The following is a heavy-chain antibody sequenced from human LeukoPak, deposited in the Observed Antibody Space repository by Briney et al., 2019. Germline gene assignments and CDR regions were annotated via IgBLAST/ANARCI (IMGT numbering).Heavy chain of an antibody. Sequence: SETLSLTCAVYGGSFSGYYWSWNRQPPGKGLEWIGEINHSGSTNYNPSLKSRVTISVDTSKNQFSLKLSSVTAADTAVYYCARPFPSSSWFNWFDPWGQGTLVTVSS. CDR2: INHSGST. CDR3: ARPFPSSSWFNWFDP. J-gene: IGHJ5*02. CDR1: GGSFSGYY. V-gene: IGHV4-34*01. D-gene: IGHD6-13*01.